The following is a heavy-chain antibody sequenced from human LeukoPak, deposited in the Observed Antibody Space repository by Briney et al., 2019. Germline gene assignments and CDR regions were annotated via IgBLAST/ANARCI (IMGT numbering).Heavy chain of an antibody. CDR2: ISAYNGNT. CDR3: ARTGYCSGGSCGRDWFDP. V-gene: IGHV1-18*01. Sequence: ASVKVSCKASGYTFTSYGISWVRQAPGQGLEWMGWISAYNGNTNYAQKLQGRVTMTTDTSTSTAYMQLRSLRSDDTAVYYCARTGYCSGGSCGRDWFDPWGQGTLVTVSS. D-gene: IGHD2-15*01. CDR1: GYTFTSYG. J-gene: IGHJ5*02.